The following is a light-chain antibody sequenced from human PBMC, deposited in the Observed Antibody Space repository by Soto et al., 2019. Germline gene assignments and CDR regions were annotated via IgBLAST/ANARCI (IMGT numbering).Light chain of an antibody. V-gene: IGKV3-20*01. J-gene: IGKJ1*01. CDR3: QQYGSSGT. CDR1: QSVSSSY. Sequence: ELLLTQSPGTLSLSPGERATLSCRATQSVSSSYLACYQQKPGQAPRLLIYGASNSATGIPDSISGSGSATDFTLTISRLEPDDFAVYYCQQYGSSGTFGQGTKVDIK. CDR2: GAS.